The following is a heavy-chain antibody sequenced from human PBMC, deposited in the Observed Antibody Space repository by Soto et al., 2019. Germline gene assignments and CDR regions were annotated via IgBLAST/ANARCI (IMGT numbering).Heavy chain of an antibody. Sequence: SETLSLTCTVSGGSFGSSSYYWGWIRRAPGKGLEGIGSINSSGSTFSNPSLKSRVTLSVDTSKNQFSLKLASVTAADAALYYCSTRARVRFDPWGQGTLVTVSS. CDR2: INSSGST. CDR1: GGSFGSSSYY. J-gene: IGHJ5*02. V-gene: IGHV4-39*01. CDR3: STRARVRFDP.